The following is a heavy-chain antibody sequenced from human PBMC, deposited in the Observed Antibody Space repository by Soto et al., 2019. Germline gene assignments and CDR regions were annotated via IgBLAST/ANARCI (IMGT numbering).Heavy chain of an antibody. CDR2: INHSGST. CDR3: ARVGPSANIVVVPAAIFHYYYMDV. CDR1: GGSFSGYY. D-gene: IGHD2-2*01. J-gene: IGHJ6*03. V-gene: IGHV4-34*01. Sequence: SETLSLTCAVYGGSFSGYYWSWIRQPPGKGLEWIGEINHSGSTNYNPSLKSRVTISVDTSKNQFSLKLSSVTAADTAVYYCARVGPSANIVVVPAAIFHYYYMDVWGKGTTVTVSS.